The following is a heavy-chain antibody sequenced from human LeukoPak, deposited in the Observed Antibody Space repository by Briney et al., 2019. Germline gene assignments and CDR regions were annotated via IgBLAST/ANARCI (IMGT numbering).Heavy chain of an antibody. CDR3: ASELVYDYVWGSYRCFDY. J-gene: IGHJ4*02. CDR1: GGSFSGYY. V-gene: IGHV4-34*01. Sequence: SETLSLTCAVYGGSFSGYYWSWIRQPPGKGLEWIGEINHSGSTNYNPSLKSRVTISVDTSKNQFSLKLSSVTAADTAVYYCASELVYDYVWGSYRCFDYWGQGTLVTVSS. CDR2: INHSGST. D-gene: IGHD3-16*02.